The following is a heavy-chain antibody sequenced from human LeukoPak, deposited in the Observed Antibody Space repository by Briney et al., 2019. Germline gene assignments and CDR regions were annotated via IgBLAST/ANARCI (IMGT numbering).Heavy chain of an antibody. CDR1: GYSFTSYG. CDR3: ARERSGWFFSN. D-gene: IGHD6-19*01. Sequence: GASVKVSCKASGYSFTSYGITWVRQAPGQGLEWMGWINPYNGNTNYAQKLQGRVTMTTDTSMSTAYMDLRSLRSDDTAVYYCARERSGWFFSNWGQGTLITVSS. CDR2: INPYNGNT. J-gene: IGHJ4*02. V-gene: IGHV1-18*01.